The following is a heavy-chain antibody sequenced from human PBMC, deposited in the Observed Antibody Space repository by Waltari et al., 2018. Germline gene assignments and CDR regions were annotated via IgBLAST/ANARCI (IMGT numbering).Heavy chain of an antibody. CDR1: GYTFTSYA. CDR2: INAGNGNT. Sequence: QVQLVQSGAEVKKPGASVKVSCKASGYTFTSYAMHWVRQAPGQRLEWMGGINAGNGNTKYSQEVQGRVTITRETSASTAYMELSSLRSEDMAVYYCARDASNYYDSSGYQTLFDYWGQGTLVTVSS. V-gene: IGHV1-3*03. CDR3: ARDASNYYDSSGYQTLFDY. J-gene: IGHJ4*02. D-gene: IGHD3-22*01.